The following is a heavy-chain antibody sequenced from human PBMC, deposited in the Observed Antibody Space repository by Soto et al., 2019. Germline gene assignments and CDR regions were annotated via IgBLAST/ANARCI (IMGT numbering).Heavy chain of an antibody. CDR3: ATHYSSSWPYYYYYGMDV. D-gene: IGHD6-13*01. CDR2: ISYDGSNK. CDR1: GFTFSSYA. V-gene: IGHV3-30-3*01. Sequence: PGGSLRLSCAASGFTFSSYAMHWVRQAPGKGLEWVAVISYDGSNKYYADSVKGRFTISRDNSKNTLYLQMNSLRAEDTAVYYCATHYSSSWPYYYYYGMDVWGQGTTVTV. J-gene: IGHJ6*02.